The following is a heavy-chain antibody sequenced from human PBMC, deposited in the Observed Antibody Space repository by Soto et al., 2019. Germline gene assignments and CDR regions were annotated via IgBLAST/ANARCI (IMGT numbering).Heavy chain of an antibody. Sequence: HPEGSLRLSCEASGFTFSNYGIHWVRPAPGNGLEWVAVISRDGSVRYYADSVKGRFTISRDNSKNTLYLQVNNLRAEDTAVYYCAKEYCGGHCSSDYFDYWGEGT. D-gene: IGHD2-21*01. V-gene: IGHV3-30*18. CDR1: GFTFSNYG. CDR3: AKEYCGGHCSSDYFDY. CDR2: ISRDGSVR. J-gene: IGHJ4*02.